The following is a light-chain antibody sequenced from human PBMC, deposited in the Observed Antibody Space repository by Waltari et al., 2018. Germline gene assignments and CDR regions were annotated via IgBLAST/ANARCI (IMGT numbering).Light chain of an antibody. CDR3: SSYTSSSTWV. J-gene: IGLJ3*02. V-gene: IGLV2-14*01. CDR2: DVS. CDR1: SSDDGGYNY. Sequence: QSALTQPASVSGSPGQSITISCTGTSSDDGGYNYVSWYQQHPGQAPKVMIYDVSKRPSGVSNRFSGSKSGNTASLTISGLQAEDEADYYCSSYTSSSTWVFGGGTKLTVL.